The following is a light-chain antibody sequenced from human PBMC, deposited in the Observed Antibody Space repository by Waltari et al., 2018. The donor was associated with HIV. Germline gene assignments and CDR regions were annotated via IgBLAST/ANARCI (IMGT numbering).Light chain of an antibody. Sequence: IVLTQTQLSLSVTPGQPASISCKSSQSLLHTDGKTYLYWYLQKAGQPPQLLINEVSNRFSRVPDRFSGGGSGTEFSLKISRVEAEDVGIYYCMQSIKLPLTFGGGTKVEIK. CDR3: MQSIKLPLT. CDR2: EVS. CDR1: QSLLHTDGKTY. J-gene: IGKJ4*01. V-gene: IGKV2D-29*01.